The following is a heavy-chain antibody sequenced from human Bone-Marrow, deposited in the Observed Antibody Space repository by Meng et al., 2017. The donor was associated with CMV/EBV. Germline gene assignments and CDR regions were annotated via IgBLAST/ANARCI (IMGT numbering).Heavy chain of an antibody. CDR3: ATAGGYSNNIFGVAP. V-gene: IGHV3-21*01. J-gene: IGHJ5*02. CDR2: IDTRSTSI. D-gene: IGHD4-11*01. CDR1: GFRFMSYS. Sequence: GESLKISCVASGFRFMSYSMIWVRQAPGKGLECVSSIDTRSTSIEYEDSVKGRFTISRDNARNSLYLEMNRLRVEDTAVYYCATAGGYSNNIFGVAPCGQGTLVTVSS.